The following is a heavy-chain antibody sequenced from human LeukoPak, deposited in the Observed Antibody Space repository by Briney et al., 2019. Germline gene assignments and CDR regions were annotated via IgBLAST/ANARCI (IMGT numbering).Heavy chain of an antibody. Sequence: GGSLRLSCAASGFTFSSYAMSWVRQAPGKGLEWVSTISGSGGSTYYADSVKGRFTISRDNSKNTLYLQMNSLRAEDTAVYYCAKDFHSSGYYFEFWTFDYWGQGTLVTVSS. J-gene: IGHJ4*02. CDR3: AKDFHSSGYYFEFWTFDY. CDR2: ISGSGGST. V-gene: IGHV3-23*01. CDR1: GFTFSSYA. D-gene: IGHD3-22*01.